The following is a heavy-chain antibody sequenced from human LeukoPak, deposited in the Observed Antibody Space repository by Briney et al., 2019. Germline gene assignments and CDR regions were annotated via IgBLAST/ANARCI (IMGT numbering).Heavy chain of an antibody. CDR1: GFTFSSYC. CDR3: ARDKRHYKVGATNRDYYCYMDV. D-gene: IGHD1-26*01. V-gene: IGHV3-74*01. CDR2: INSGGSST. Sequence: GGSLRLSCAASGFTFSSYCMSWIRQAPGKGLEWVSCINSGGSSTSYADSVKGGFTISRENAKKTLYLQMNSLRAEDTAVYYCARDKRHYKVGATNRDYYCYMDVWGKGTTVTVSS. J-gene: IGHJ6*03.